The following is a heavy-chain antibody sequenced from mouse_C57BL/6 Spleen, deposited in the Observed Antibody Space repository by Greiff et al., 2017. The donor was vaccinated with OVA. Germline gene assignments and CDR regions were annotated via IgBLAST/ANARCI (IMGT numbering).Heavy chain of an antibody. CDR1: GFTFSSYA. V-gene: IGHV5-9-1*02. J-gene: IGHJ1*03. CDR3: TREPYYYGSSHWYFDV. D-gene: IGHD1-1*01. Sequence: EVQVVESGEGLVKPGGSLKLSCAASGFTFSSYAMSWVRQTPEKRLEWVAYISSGGDYIYYADTVKGRFTISRDNARNTLYLQMSSLKSEDTAMYYCTREPYYYGSSHWYFDVWGTGTTVTVSS. CDR2: ISSGGDYI.